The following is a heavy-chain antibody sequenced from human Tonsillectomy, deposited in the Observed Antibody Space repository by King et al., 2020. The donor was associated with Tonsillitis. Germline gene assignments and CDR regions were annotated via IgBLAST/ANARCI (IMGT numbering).Heavy chain of an antibody. CDR1: GYTFTGYY. D-gene: IGHD6-13*01. CDR2: INPNSGGT. CDR3: ARDHGRIGAAGTVDY. Sequence: QLVQSGAEVKKPGASVKVSCKASGYTFTGYYMHWGRQAPGQGLEWMGWINPNSGGTNYAQKFQGRVTMTRDTSISTAYMELSRLRSDDTAVYYCARDHGRIGAAGTVDYWGQGTLVTVSS. V-gene: IGHV1-2*02. J-gene: IGHJ4*02.